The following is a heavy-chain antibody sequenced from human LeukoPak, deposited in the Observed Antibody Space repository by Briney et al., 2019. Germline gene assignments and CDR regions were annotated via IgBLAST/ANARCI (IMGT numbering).Heavy chain of an antibody. D-gene: IGHD5-18*01. CDR1: GYSISSGYY. CDR2: IYHSGST. J-gene: IGHJ4*02. V-gene: IGHV4-38-2*02. Sequence: SETLSLTCTVSGYSISSGYYWGWIRPPPGKGLEWIGSIYHSGSTYYNPSLKSRVTISVDTSKNQFSLKLSSVTAADTAVYYCAGVYIYGRSYFDYWGQGTLVTVSS. CDR3: AGVYIYGRSYFDY.